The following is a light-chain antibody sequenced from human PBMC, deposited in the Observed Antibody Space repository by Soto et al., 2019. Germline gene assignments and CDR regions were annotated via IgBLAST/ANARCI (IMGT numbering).Light chain of an antibody. J-gene: IGKJ1*01. V-gene: IGKV3-15*01. CDR3: QQCNNWPLT. CDR1: QSVSSN. CDR2: GAS. Sequence: EIVMTQSPATLSVSPGERATLSCRASQSVSSNLAWYQQKPGQAPRLLIYGASNKATGIPARFSGSGSGTEFTRTISSLQSEDFAVYYCQQCNNWPLTFGQGTRVEIK.